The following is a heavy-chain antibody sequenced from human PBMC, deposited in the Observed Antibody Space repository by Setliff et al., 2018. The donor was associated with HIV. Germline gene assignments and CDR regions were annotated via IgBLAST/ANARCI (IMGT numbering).Heavy chain of an antibody. CDR3: AREVVYCAGDCYRLDS. D-gene: IGHD2-21*02. V-gene: IGHV4-61*09. J-gene: IGHJ4*02. CDR2: IHTSGST. Sequence: SETLSLTCTVSGGSVSSGAYYWSWIRQPAGKGLEWIGHIHTSGSTNYHPSLKSRVTISLDTSRNQVSLKMSSVTAADTAVYYCAREVVYCAGDCYRLDSWGQGTLVTVPQ. CDR1: GGSVSSGAYY.